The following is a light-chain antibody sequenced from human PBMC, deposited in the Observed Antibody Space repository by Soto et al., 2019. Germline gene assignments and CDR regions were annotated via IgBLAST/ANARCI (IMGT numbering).Light chain of an antibody. CDR2: DTS. CDR3: QQYGSSRWT. V-gene: IGKV3-20*01. J-gene: IGKJ1*01. Sequence: PGERATVSCRASQSVGGSSLAWYQQRPGQAPRLLIYDTSKRATGIPDRFSGSGSGTDFTLTINRLEREDFAVYYCQQYGSSRWTFGQGTKVDIK. CDR1: QSVGGSS.